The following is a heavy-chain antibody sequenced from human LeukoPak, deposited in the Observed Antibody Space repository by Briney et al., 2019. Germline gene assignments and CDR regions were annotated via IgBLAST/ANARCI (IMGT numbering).Heavy chain of an antibody. CDR3: AKYYRESSGGSPLDY. V-gene: IGHV3-30*02. CDR1: GFSFSNYG. Sequence: GGSLRLSCVASGFSFSNYGMHWVRQAPGKGLEWVAFIRYDGSNKYYADSVKGRFTISRDSSKNTRYLEMSSLRVGDTAVYYCAKYYRESSGGSPLDYWGQGTRVPVSS. CDR2: IRYDGSNK. D-gene: IGHD3-22*01. J-gene: IGHJ4*02.